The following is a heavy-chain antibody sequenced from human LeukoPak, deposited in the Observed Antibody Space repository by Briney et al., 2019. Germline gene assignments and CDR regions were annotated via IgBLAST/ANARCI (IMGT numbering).Heavy chain of an antibody. CDR3: AKDDGGATWGYYFDY. CDR1: GFTVSSYA. D-gene: IGHD3-16*01. V-gene: IGHV3-23*01. CDR2: ISGNGGST. Sequence: PGGSLRLSCAASGFTVSSYAMSWVRQPPGKGLEWVSLISGNGGSTYYADSVKGRFTTSRDSSKNTLFLQMNSLRAEDTAVYYCAKDDGGATWGYYFDYWGQGTLVTVSS. J-gene: IGHJ4*02.